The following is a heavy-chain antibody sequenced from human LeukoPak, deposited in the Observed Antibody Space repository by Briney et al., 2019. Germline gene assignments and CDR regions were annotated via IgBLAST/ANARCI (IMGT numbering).Heavy chain of an antibody. V-gene: IGHV4-59*01. CDR1: GGSISSYY. CDR2: IYHSGTT. CDR3: ARNIVGSRQVDY. Sequence: SETLSLTCTVSGGSISSYYWSWIRQPPGKGLEWIGYIYHSGTTNYNPSLKSRVTISVDTSKSQFSLKLSSVTAADTAIYYCARNIVGSRQVDYWGQGTLVTVSS. J-gene: IGHJ4*02. D-gene: IGHD1-26*01.